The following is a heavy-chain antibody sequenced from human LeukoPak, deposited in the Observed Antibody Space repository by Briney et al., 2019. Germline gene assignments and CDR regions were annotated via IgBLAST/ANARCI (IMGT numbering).Heavy chain of an antibody. CDR2: IYDSGNT. J-gene: IGHJ4*02. CDR3: ARETSLMGYASGLGFNY. CDR1: GGSVSSWY. Sequence: SETLSLTCTVSGGSVSSWYWSWIRQPPGKGLEWIGYIYDSGNTKYNPSLKSRVTISIDTPKNQFSLKLTSVTAADTATYYCARETSLMGYASGLGFNYWGQGILVTVSS. D-gene: IGHD6-19*01. V-gene: IGHV4-59*02.